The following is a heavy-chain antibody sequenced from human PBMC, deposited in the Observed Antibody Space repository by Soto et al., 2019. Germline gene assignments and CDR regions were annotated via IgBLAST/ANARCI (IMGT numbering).Heavy chain of an antibody. CDR3: ARTTYSSGWLISEVGYYYYGMDV. J-gene: IGHJ6*02. Sequence: AASVKVSCKASGGTFSSYAISWVRQAPGQGLEWMGGIIPIFGTANYAQKFQGRVTITADKSTSTAYMELSSLRSEDTAVYYCARTTYSSGWLISEVGYYYYGMDVWGQGTTVPVS. V-gene: IGHV1-69*06. CDR2: IIPIFGTA. CDR1: GGTFSSYA. D-gene: IGHD6-19*01.